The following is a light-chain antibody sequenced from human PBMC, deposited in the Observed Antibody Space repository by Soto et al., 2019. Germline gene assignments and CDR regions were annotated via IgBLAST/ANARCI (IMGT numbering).Light chain of an antibody. Sequence: QSALTQPASVSGSPGQAITFSFIVTISDIGAHNFVSWYQQHPGKAPKLIIYEVINRPSGVSDRFSGSKSGNTASLTISGLQSEDEADYYCNSYTTSNTFVFGSGTKVTVL. V-gene: IGLV2-14*03. CDR2: EVI. J-gene: IGLJ1*01. CDR3: NSYTTSNTFV. CDR1: ISDIGAHNF.